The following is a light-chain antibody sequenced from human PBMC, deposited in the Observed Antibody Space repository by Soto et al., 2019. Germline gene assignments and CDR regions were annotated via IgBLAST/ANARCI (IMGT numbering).Light chain of an antibody. CDR1: QSVSSN. Sequence: EIVITQSPATLSVSPGERATLSCRASQSVSSNLAWYEQKPGQAPRLLIDGASTRANGIPDRFSGSGSGKDFTLTISRLEPEDVAVYYCQQYEAVVTFGQGTKWIS. J-gene: IGKJ1*01. V-gene: IGKV3D-15*01. CDR2: GAS. CDR3: QQYEAVVT.